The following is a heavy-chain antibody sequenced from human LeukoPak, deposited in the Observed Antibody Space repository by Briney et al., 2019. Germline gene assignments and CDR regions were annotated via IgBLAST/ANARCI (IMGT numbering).Heavy chain of an antibody. CDR1: GGTFSSYG. V-gene: IGHV1-69*13. D-gene: IGHD2-15*01. J-gene: IGHJ6*02. CDR2: IIPIFGTA. CDR3: ARTGENPPAATLYGMDV. Sequence: ASVKVSCKASGGTFSSYGISWVRQAPGQGLEWMGGIIPIFGTANYAQKFQGRVTITADESTSTAYMELSSLRSEDTAVYYCARTGENPPAATLYGMDVWGQGTTVTVSS.